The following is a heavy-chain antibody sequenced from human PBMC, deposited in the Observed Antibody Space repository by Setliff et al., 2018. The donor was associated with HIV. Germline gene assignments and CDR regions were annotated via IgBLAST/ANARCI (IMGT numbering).Heavy chain of an antibody. D-gene: IGHD3-16*01. J-gene: IGHJ6*03. V-gene: IGHV3-23*01. CDR1: GFTFNTYA. CDR3: AKDYGWGELPADYMDV. CDR2: IRGSGSST. Sequence: GGSLRLSCAASGFTFNTYAMNWVRQAPGKGLEWVSGIRGSGSSTYYADSVKGRFTISRDNSKNTLYLEMNSLRVEDTAVYYCAKDYGWGELPADYMDVWGKGTTVTVSS.